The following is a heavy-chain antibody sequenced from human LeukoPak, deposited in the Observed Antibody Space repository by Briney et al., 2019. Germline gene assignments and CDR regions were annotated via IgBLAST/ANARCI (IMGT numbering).Heavy chain of an antibody. CDR1: GFTFTNYW. J-gene: IGHJ4*03. CDR3: ARWAGVIDY. V-gene: IGHV3-7*01. D-gene: IGHD3-10*01. CDR2: IKQDGSDE. Sequence: GGSLSLSCAASGFTFTNYWKTWVRQARGGGPEGVANIKQDGSDEYYADSVRGRFTISRDNGRDSLNLQMNSLRAEDTAVYYCARWAGVIDYWGQGTLVTVSS.